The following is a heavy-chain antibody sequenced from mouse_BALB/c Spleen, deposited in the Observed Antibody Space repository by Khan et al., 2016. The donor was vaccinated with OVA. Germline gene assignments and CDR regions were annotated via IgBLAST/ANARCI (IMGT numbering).Heavy chain of an antibody. CDR2: INTYTGEP. CDR1: GYTFTNYG. V-gene: IGHV9-3-1*01. CDR3: ARPPYFSYVMVY. D-gene: IGHD2-10*01. J-gene: IGHJ4*01. Sequence: QIQLVQSGPELKKPGETVKISCKASGYTFTNYGMNWVKQAPGKGLKWMGWINTYTGEPTYADDFKGRFAFSLDTSANTAYLQINNLNNEDTATYSSARPPYFSYVMVYWGQGTSVTVSS.